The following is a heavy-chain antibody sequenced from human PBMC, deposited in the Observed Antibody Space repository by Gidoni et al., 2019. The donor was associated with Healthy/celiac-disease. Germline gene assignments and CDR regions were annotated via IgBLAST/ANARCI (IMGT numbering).Heavy chain of an antibody. V-gene: IGHV4-34*01. D-gene: IGHD3-3*01. Sequence: QVQLQQWGAGLLKPSETLSLTCAVYGGSFSGYYWSWILQPPGKGLEWIGEINHSGSTNYNPSLKSRVTISVDTSKNQFSLKLSSVTAADTAVYYCARVNGITIFGVVSGNVDVWGKGTTVTVSS. CDR3: ARVNGITIFGVVSGNVDV. CDR2: INHSGST. J-gene: IGHJ6*04. CDR1: GGSFSGYY.